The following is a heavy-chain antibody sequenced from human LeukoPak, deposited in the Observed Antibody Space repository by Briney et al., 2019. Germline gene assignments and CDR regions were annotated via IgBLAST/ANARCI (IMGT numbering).Heavy chain of an antibody. V-gene: IGHV3-30*02. CDR1: GFTFSSYG. D-gene: IGHD6-13*01. CDR3: AKVSRYPYSSSPNWFDP. Sequence: PGGSLRLPCAASGFTFSSYGMHWVRQAPGKGLEWVAFIRYEGSNKYYADSVKGRFTISRDNSKNTLYLQMNSLRAEDTAVYYCAKVSRYPYSSSPNWFDPWGQGTLVTVSS. CDR2: IRYEGSNK. J-gene: IGHJ5*02.